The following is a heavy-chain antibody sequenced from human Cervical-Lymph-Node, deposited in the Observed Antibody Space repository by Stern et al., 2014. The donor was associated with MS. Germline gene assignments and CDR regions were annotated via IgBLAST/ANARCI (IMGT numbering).Heavy chain of an antibody. CDR1: GGSIRTLSG. Sequence: VQLVESGPGLVKPSGTLSLTCAVSGGSIRTLSGWSWVRQPPGKGLEWIGEINHSGSTNYNRSLTSRLRMSVDKSKTQFSLMLSSVTAADTAVYYCAKAEDCSGGSCYSYGWFDPWGQGTLVTVSS. CDR3: AKAEDCSGGSCYSYGWFDP. J-gene: IGHJ5*02. CDR2: INHSGST. D-gene: IGHD2-15*01. V-gene: IGHV4-4*02.